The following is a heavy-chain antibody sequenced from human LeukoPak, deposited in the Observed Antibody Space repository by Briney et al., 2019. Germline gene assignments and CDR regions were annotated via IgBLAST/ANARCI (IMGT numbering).Heavy chain of an antibody. Sequence: PGGSLRLSCAASGFTVSSNYMSWVRQAPGKGLAWVSVIYSGGSTYYADSVKGRFTISRDNSKNTLYLQMNSLRAEDTAVYYCVTYYYDSSADGTFDYWGQGTLVTVSS. D-gene: IGHD3-22*01. V-gene: IGHV3-66*01. CDR1: GFTVSSNY. CDR2: IYSGGST. J-gene: IGHJ4*02. CDR3: VTYYYDSSADGTFDY.